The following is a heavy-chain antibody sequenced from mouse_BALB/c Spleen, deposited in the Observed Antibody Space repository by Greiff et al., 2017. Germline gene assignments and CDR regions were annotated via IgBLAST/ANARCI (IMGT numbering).Heavy chain of an antibody. CDR2: ISSGGSYT. CDR1: GFTFSSYA. CDR3: ARDVDYYGRSLGAMDY. J-gene: IGHJ4*01. V-gene: IGHV5-9-4*01. Sequence: EVQVVESGGGLVKPGGSLKLSCAASGFTFSSYAMSWVRQSPEKRLEWVAEISSGGSYTYYPDTVTGRFTISRDNAKNTLYLEMSSLRSEDTAMYYCARDVDYYGRSLGAMDYWGQGTSVTVSS. D-gene: IGHD1-1*01.